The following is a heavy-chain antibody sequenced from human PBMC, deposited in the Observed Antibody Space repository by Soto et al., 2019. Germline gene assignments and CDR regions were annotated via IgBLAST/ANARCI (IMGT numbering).Heavy chain of an antibody. D-gene: IGHD3-9*01. CDR1: GGSFSGYY. J-gene: IGHJ3*02. CDR2: INHSGST. Sequence: SETLSLTCAVYGGSFSGYYWSWIRQPPGKGLEWIGEINHSGSTNYNPSLKSRVTISVDTSKNQFSLKLSSVTAADTAVYYCARVGRVILTGLRHAFDIWGQGTMVTVSS. CDR3: ARVGRVILTGLRHAFDI. V-gene: IGHV4-34*01.